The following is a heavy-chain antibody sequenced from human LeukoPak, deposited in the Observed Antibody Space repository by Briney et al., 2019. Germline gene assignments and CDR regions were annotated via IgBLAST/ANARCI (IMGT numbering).Heavy chain of an antibody. D-gene: IGHD4-17*01. CDR1: GGSISSSTYY. V-gene: IGHV4-39*07. Sequence: SETLSLTCTVSGGSISSSTYYWGWVHQPPGKGLDWIGSIFYIGSTQYTQYNPSLKSRVTISADTSKNQFSLKLRSVTAADTAVYYCARGPDTVTTATLDNWGQGTLVTVSS. J-gene: IGHJ4*02. CDR2: IFYIGST. CDR3: ARGPDTVTTATLDN.